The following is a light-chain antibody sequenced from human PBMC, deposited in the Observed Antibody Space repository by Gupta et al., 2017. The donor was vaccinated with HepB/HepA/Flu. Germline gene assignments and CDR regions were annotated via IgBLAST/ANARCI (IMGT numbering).Light chain of an antibody. V-gene: IGKV1-39*01. CDR1: QSISSY. CDR2: AAS. Sequence: DIHITQSPSSLSASVGDRVTITCRASQSISSYLNWYQQKPGKAPKLLIYAASSLQSGVPSRFSGSGSGTDLTLTISRLQPEDFATYYCQQRDSTPWTFGQGTKVEIK. CDR3: QQRDSTPWT. J-gene: IGKJ1*01.